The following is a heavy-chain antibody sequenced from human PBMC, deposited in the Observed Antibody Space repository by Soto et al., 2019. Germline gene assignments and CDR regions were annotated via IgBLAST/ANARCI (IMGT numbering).Heavy chain of an antibody. CDR1: GFTFSSYA. J-gene: IGHJ4*02. D-gene: IGHD6-13*01. CDR2: ISGSGGST. V-gene: IGHV3-23*01. CDR3: AKDSGMGQQLALVFDY. Sequence: GGSLRLSCAASGFTFSSYAMSWVRQAPGKGLEWVSAISGSGGSTYYADSVKGRFTISRDNSKNTLYLQMNSLRAEDTAVYYCAKDSGMGQQLALVFDYWGQGTLVTVSS.